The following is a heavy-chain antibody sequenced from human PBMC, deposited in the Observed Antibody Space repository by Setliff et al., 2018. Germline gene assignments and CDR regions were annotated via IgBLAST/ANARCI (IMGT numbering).Heavy chain of an antibody. Sequence: PSETLSLTCTVSGGSISSGGYYWSWIRRHPGKGLEWIGYTYYSGNTYYNPSLKSRVTISVDTSKNQFSLKLSSVTAADTAVYYCATVEHVLRFLEWLSRAEYFQHWG. CDR2: TYYSGNT. CDR1: GGSISSGGYY. J-gene: IGHJ1*01. V-gene: IGHV4-31*03. D-gene: IGHD3-3*01. CDR3: ATVEHVLRFLEWLSRAEYFQH.